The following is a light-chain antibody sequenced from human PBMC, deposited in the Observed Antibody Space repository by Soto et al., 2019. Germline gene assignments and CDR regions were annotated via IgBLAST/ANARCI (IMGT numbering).Light chain of an antibody. CDR3: QQYNYWPLT. J-gene: IGKJ4*01. Sequence: EVVMTQSPATLSVSPGETATLSCRASQSLTTYLAWYQQKPDQAPRLLIYGISTRATDIPARFSGSGSGTEFPLTISSLQSEDFAVYSCQQYNYWPLTFGGGNKVEIK. V-gene: IGKV3-15*01. CDR2: GIS. CDR1: QSLTTY.